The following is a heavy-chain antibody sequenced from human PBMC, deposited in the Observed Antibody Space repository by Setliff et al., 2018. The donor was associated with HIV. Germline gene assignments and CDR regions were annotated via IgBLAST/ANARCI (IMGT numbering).Heavy chain of an antibody. D-gene: IGHD1-1*01. J-gene: IGHJ4*02. CDR1: GFNFSSHT. V-gene: IGHV4-34*08. CDR3: SNWNTTVDADS. Sequence: GSLRLSCAASGFNFSSHTMNWIRQPPGKGLEWIGEINHSGSTNYNPSLKSRVTISLDTSKNQFSLNLNSVTAADTAVYYCSNWNTTVDADSWGQGTLVTVSS. CDR2: INHSGST.